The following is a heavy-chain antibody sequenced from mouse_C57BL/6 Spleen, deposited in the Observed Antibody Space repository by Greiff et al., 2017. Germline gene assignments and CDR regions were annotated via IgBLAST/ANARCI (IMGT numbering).Heavy chain of an antibody. CDR3: ARDGNYYAMDY. Sequence: EVQLVESGGGLVKPGGSLKLSCAASGFTFSSYAMSWVRQTPEKRLEWVATISDGGSYTYYPDNVKGRFTISRDNAKNTLYLQMSHLKSEDTAMYYCARDGNYYAMDYWGQGTSVTVSS. D-gene: IGHD1-1*02. CDR2: ISDGGSYT. CDR1: GFTFSSYA. V-gene: IGHV5-4*01. J-gene: IGHJ4*01.